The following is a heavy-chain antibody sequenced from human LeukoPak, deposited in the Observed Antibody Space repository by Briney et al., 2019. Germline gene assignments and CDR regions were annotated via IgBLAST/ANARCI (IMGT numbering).Heavy chain of an antibody. CDR2: IGTAGDK. D-gene: IGHD2-15*01. Sequence: GGSLRLSCAASGFTFSSYDMYWVRQATGKGLEWVSAIGTAGDKYYPVSVKGRFTISRENDKNSLYLQMNSLRVGDTAVYYCVRGPYCSGGSCYGHFDYWAREPWSPPPQ. CDR3: VRGPYCSGGSCYGHFDY. V-gene: IGHV3-13*01. CDR1: GFTFSSYD. J-gene: IGHJ4*02.